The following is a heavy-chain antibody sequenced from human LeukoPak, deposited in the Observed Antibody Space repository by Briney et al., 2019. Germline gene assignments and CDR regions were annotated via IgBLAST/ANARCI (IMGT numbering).Heavy chain of an antibody. J-gene: IGHJ6*03. CDR3: ARVTIFGVVNYYYMDV. V-gene: IGHV4-34*01. CDR2: INHSGST. Sequence: PSETLSLTCAVYGGSFSGYYWSWIRQPPGKGLEWIGEINHSGSTNYNPSLKSRVTISVDTSKNQFSLKLSSVTAADTAVYYCARVTIFGVVNYYYMDVWGKGTTVTVFS. D-gene: IGHD3-3*01. CDR1: GGSFSGYY.